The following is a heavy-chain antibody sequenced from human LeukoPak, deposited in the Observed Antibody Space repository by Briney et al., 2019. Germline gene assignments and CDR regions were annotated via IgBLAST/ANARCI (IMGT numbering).Heavy chain of an antibody. J-gene: IGHJ4*02. Sequence: SETLSLTCTVSGGSISSGGYYWSWIRQHPGKGLEWIGYIYYSGSTYYNPSLKSRVTISVDTSKNQFSLKLSSVTAADTAVYYCASGPTYYYGSGSPWDYWGQGTLVTVSS. CDR2: IYYSGST. D-gene: IGHD3-10*01. CDR1: GGSISSGGYY. V-gene: IGHV4-31*03. CDR3: ASGPTYYYGSGSPWDY.